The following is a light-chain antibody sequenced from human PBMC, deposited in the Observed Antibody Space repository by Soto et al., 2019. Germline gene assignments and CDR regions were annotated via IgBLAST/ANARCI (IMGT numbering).Light chain of an antibody. CDR3: QTWGTGTFYV. Sequence: QLVLTQSPSASASLGASVKLTCTLSSGHSSYAIAWHQQQPEKGPRYLMKLNSDGSHSKGDGIPDRFSGSSSGAERYLTISSLQSEDEADSYCQTWGTGTFYVFGTGTKLTVL. V-gene: IGLV4-69*01. CDR2: LNSDGSH. CDR1: SGHSSYA. J-gene: IGLJ1*01.